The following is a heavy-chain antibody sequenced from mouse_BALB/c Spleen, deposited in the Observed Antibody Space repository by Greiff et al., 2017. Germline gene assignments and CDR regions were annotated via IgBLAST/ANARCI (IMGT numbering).Heavy chain of an antibody. CDR2: ISSGSSTI. D-gene: IGHD4-1*01. CDR1: GFTFSSFG. Sequence: DVQLVESGGGLVQPGGSRKLSCAASGFTFSSFGMHWVRQAPEKGLEWVAYISSGSSTIYYADTVKGRFTISRDNPKNTLFLQMTSLRSEDTAMYYCARSGTVDWFAYWGQGTLVTVSA. CDR3: ARSGTVDWFAY. V-gene: IGHV5-17*02. J-gene: IGHJ3*01.